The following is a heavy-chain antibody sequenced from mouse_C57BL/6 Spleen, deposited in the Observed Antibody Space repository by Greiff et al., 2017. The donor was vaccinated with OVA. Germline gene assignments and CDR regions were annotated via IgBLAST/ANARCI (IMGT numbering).Heavy chain of an antibody. J-gene: IGHJ2*01. CDR2: ISDGGSYT. CDR3: ARDRGSTDYFDY. CDR1: GFTFSSYA. D-gene: IGHD4-1*02. Sequence: EVKLQESGGGLVKPGGSLKLSCAASGFTFSSYAMSWVRQTPEKRLEWVATISDGGSYTYYPDNVKGRFTISRDNAKNNLYLQMGHLKSEDTAMDYCARDRGSTDYFDYWGQGTTLTVSS. V-gene: IGHV5-4*01.